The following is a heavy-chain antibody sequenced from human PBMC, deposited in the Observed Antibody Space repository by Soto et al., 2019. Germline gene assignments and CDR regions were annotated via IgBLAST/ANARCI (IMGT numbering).Heavy chain of an antibody. CDR1: GGSVSSGSYY. CDR2: IYYSGST. D-gene: IGHD6-13*01. CDR3: ARDMAAAGHYYYYGMGV. Sequence: PSETLSLTCTVSGGSVSSGSYYWSWIRQPPGKGLEWIGYIYYSGSTNYNPSLKSRVTISVDTSKNQFSLKLSSVTAADTAVYYCARDMAAAGHYYYYGMGVWGQGTTVTVSS. J-gene: IGHJ6*02. V-gene: IGHV4-61*01.